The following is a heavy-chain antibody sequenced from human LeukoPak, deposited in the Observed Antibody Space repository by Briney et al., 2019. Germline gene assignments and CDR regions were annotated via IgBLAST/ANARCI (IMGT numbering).Heavy chain of an antibody. CDR2: IRYDGSNK. D-gene: IGHD5-18*01. J-gene: IGHJ4*02. CDR3: AKDLNSYGYHGGLD. CDR1: GFTVSSNE. Sequence: GGSLRLSCAASGFTVSSNEMSWVRQAPGKGLEWVAFIRYDGSNKYYADSVKGRFTISRDNSKNTLYLQMNSLRAEDTAVYYCAKDLNSYGYHGGLDWGQGTLVTVSS. V-gene: IGHV3-30*02.